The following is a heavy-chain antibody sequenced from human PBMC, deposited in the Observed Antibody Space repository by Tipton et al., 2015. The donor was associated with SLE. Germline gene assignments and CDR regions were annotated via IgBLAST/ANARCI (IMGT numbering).Heavy chain of an antibody. D-gene: IGHD2-15*01. CDR1: GGSISSYY. J-gene: IGHJ2*01. Sequence: TLSLTCTVSGGSISSYYWSCIRQPPGKGLEWIGYIYYSGSTNYNPSLKSRVTISVDTSKNQFSLKLSSVTAADTAVYYCARDGPGMVGYFDLWGRGTLVTVSS. V-gene: IGHV4-59*01. CDR2: IYYSGST. CDR3: ARDGPGMVGYFDL.